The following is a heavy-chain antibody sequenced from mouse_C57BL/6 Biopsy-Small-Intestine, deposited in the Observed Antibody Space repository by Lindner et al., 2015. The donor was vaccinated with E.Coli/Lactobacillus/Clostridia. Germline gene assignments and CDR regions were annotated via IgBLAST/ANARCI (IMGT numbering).Heavy chain of an antibody. J-gene: IGHJ1*03. D-gene: IGHD2-4*01. CDR1: GFTFSSYG. V-gene: IGHV5-6*01. Sequence: QLQESGGDLVKPGGSLKLSCAASGFTFSSYGMSWVRQTPDKRLEWVATISSGGSYTYYPDSVKGRFTISRDNAKNTLYLQMSSLKSEDTAMYYCARHDYDGGTSYWYFDVWGTGTTVTVSS. CDR3: ARHDYDGGTSYWYFDV. CDR2: ISSGGSYT.